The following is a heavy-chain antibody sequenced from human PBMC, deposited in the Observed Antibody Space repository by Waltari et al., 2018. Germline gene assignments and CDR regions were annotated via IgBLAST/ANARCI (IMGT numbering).Heavy chain of an antibody. V-gene: IGHV3-21*01. D-gene: IGHD7-27*01. CDR3: ARGGWGFYLDL. CDR2: VSSNGAYI. J-gene: IGHJ5*02. CDR1: GFTSSPYN. Sequence: EVQLMESGGGLVKPGGSLRLSCAASGFTSSPYNMNWVRQAPGKGLEWVSSVSSNGAYIHYGDSVKGRFTISRDNAKTSLYLQMNGLRDEDTAVYYCARGGWGFYLDLWGQGALVTVSS.